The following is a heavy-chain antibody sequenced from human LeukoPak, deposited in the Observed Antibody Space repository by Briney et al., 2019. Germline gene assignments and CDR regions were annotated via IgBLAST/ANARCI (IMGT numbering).Heavy chain of an antibody. V-gene: IGHV4-34*01. CDR1: GESFSGYY. D-gene: IGHD4-17*01. CDR2: INHSGRT. Sequence: SETLSLTCAVYGESFSGYYWSWIRQPPGKGLEWIGEINHSGRTNYNPSLKSRVTIAVDTSKNQFSLKLSSVTAADTAVYYCARGTDYGDYDYAFDIWGQGTMVTVSS. J-gene: IGHJ3*02. CDR3: ARGTDYGDYDYAFDI.